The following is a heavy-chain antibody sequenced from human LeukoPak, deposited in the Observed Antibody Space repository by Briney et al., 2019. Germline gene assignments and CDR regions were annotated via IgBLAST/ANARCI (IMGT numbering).Heavy chain of an antibody. Sequence: GRSLRLSCAASGFTFSRDGMHWVRQAPGKGLEWVAVISNDETNKYCTDSVRGRFTISRDNSKNTLYLQMNSLRAEDTAVYYCAKEYLSGFDPWGQGTPVTVSS. CDR3: AKEYLSGFDP. D-gene: IGHD1-14*01. CDR2: ISNDETNK. V-gene: IGHV3-30*18. J-gene: IGHJ5*02. CDR1: GFTFSRDG.